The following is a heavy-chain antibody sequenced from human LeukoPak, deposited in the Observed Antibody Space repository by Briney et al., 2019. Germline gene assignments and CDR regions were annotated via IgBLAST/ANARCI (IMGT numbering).Heavy chain of an antibody. V-gene: IGHV4-34*01. Sequence: PSETLSLTCAVYGGSFSGYYWSWIRQPPGKGLEWIGEINHSGSTNYNPSLKSRVTISVDTSKNQFSLKLSSVTAADTAVYYCAREVGPWELRSPDAFDIWGQGTMVTVSS. CDR3: AREVGPWELRSPDAFDI. CDR1: GGSFSGYY. D-gene: IGHD1-26*01. J-gene: IGHJ3*02. CDR2: INHSGST.